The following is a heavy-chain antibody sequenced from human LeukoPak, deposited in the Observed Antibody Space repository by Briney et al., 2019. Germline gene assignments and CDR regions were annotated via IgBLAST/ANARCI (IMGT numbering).Heavy chain of an antibody. V-gene: IGHV1-46*01. CDR3: ARAGLTYDILTGYDAPINYFDY. D-gene: IGHD3-9*01. CDR2: INPSGGST. Sequence: ASVKVSCKASGYTFTSYGIGWVRQAPGQGLEWMGIINPSGGSTSYAQKFQGRVTMTRDTSTSTVYMELSSLRSEDTAVYYCARAGLTYDILTGYDAPINYFDYWGQGTLVTVSS. CDR1: GYTFTSYG. J-gene: IGHJ4*02.